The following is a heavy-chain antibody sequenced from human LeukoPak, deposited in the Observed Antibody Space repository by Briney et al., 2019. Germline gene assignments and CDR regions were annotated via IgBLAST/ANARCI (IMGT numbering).Heavy chain of an antibody. CDR1: GASITSSSFY. CDR3: VCWTGWNFEY. D-gene: IGHD3/OR15-3a*01. CDR2: IYYSGST. Sequence: SETLSLTCSVSGASITSSSFYWGWIRQPPGKGLEWIGYIYYSGSTNYNPSLKSRVTISVDTSKNQFSLKLSSVTAADTAVYYCVCWTGWNFEYWGQGTLVTVSS. V-gene: IGHV4-61*05. J-gene: IGHJ4*02.